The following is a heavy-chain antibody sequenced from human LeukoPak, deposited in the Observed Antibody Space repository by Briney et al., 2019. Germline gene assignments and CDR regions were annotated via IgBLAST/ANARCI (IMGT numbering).Heavy chain of an antibody. CDR1: GGTFSSYA. CDR3: ARGGTTGTTKSRFDP. CDR2: IIPIFGTA. Sequence: SVTVSCKASGGTFSSYAISWVRQAPGQGLEWMGGIIPIFGTANYAQKFQGRVTITADKSTSTAYMELSSLRSEDTAVYYCARGGTTGTTKSRFDPWGQGTLVTVSS. V-gene: IGHV1-69*06. D-gene: IGHD1-1*01. J-gene: IGHJ5*02.